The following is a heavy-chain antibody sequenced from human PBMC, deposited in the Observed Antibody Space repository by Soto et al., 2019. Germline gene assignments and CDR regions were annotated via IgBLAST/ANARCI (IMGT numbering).Heavy chain of an antibody. V-gene: IGHV3-48*02. CDR1: GFTFSSYS. Sequence: EVQLVESGGGLVQPGGSLRLSCAASGFTFSSYSMNWVRQAPGKGLEWVSYISSSGSTIYYADSVRGRFTISRDNANNSLYLQMNSLREEDTAVYYCARAGYRSVDYWGQGTLVTVSS. J-gene: IGHJ4*02. D-gene: IGHD3-3*01. CDR3: ARAGYRSVDY. CDR2: ISSSGSTI.